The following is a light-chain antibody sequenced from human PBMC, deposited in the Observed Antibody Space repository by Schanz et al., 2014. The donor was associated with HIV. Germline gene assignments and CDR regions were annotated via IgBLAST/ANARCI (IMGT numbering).Light chain of an antibody. V-gene: IGLV2-14*03. CDR1: NSDIGAYNY. Sequence: QSALTQPASVSGSPGQSIAISCTGTNSDIGAYNYVSWYQQHPDKAPKLIIYDVNNRPSGVSNRFSGSKSGNTASLTISGLQAADEADYYCCSYTPTSTYGFAAGTKLTVL. J-gene: IGLJ1*01. CDR3: CSYTPTSTYG. CDR2: DVN.